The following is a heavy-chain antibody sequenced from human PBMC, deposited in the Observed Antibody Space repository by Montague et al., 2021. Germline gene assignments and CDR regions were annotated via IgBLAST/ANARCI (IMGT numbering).Heavy chain of an antibody. CDR1: GDSISSYEYY. D-gene: IGHD3-10*01. CDR2: VYKRGDT. CDR3: ARDSPVVEPWVGEHKGAFDI. J-gene: IGHJ3*02. V-gene: IGHV4-4*07. Sequence: SETLSLTCSVSGDSISSYEYYWTWIRQPAGRGLEWIGRVYKRGDTNTNPSLRSRLTLSVDTSKNHFSLTLTSVTAADTAVYFCARDSPVVEPWVGEHKGAFDIWGQGTMVPSLQ.